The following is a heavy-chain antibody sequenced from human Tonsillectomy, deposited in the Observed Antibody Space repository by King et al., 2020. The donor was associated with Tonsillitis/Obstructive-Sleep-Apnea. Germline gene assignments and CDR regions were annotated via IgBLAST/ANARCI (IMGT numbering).Heavy chain of an antibody. J-gene: IGHJ1*01. CDR1: GYTLTSYD. V-gene: IGHV1-18*01. D-gene: IGHD3-22*01. CDR2: SRASNGDT. Sequence: QLVQSGAEVKKPGASVKVSCKALGYTLTSYDITWVRQAPGQGLEWMGWSRASNGDTNYAQKLQGRVTMTSDTSTNTAYMELRSLRSDDTAVYYCARDYYDSSGYYHGYFQHWGQGTLVTVSS. CDR3: ARDYYDSSGYYHGYFQH.